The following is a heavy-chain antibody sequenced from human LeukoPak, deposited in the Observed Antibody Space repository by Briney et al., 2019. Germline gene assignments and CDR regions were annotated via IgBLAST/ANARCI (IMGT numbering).Heavy chain of an antibody. D-gene: IGHD5-18*01. CDR3: ARGGQVTPFDY. V-gene: IGHV1-69*05. CDR2: IIHIFGTA. Sequence: KVSCKASGGTFSSYAMSWVRQAPGQGLEGMGGIIHIFGTANYAQKFEGRVTITTDESKSTAYMELSSLRSEDTAVYYCARGGQVTPFDYWGQGTLVTVSS. CDR1: GGTFSSYA. J-gene: IGHJ4*02.